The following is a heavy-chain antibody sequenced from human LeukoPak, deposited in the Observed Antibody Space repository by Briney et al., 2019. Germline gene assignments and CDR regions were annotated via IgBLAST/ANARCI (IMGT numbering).Heavy chain of an antibody. CDR1: GFTFSSYA. CDR3: ARESNHYYGMDV. CDR2: VSYDGSNK. V-gene: IGHV3-30-3*01. Sequence: GGSLRLSCAASGFTFSSYAMHWVRQAPGKGLEWVAVVSYDGSNKYYADSVKGGFTISRDNSKNTLYLQMNSLRAEDTAVYYCARESNHYYGMDVWGQGTTVTVSS. J-gene: IGHJ6*02.